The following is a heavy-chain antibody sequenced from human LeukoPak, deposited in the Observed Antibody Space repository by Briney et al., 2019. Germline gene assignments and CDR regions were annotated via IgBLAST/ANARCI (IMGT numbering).Heavy chain of an antibody. CDR1: GFTFSTYA. D-gene: IGHD1-26*01. Sequence: GGSLRLSCAASGFTFSTYAMTWVRQAPGKGVEWVSSLTGNGGSAYYADSVKGRFTISRDNSKNTLYLQMNSLRAEDTAVYHCARDSGSYLQPTDYWGQGTLDTVSS. V-gene: IGHV3-23*01. CDR2: LTGNGGSA. CDR3: ARDSGSYLQPTDY. J-gene: IGHJ4*02.